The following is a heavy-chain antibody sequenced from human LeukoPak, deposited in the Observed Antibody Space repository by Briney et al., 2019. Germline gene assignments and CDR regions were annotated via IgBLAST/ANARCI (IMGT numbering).Heavy chain of an antibody. J-gene: IGHJ5*02. CDR1: GYTFTGYY. D-gene: IGHD3-9*01. V-gene: IGHV1-2*04. CDR2: INPNSGGT. Sequence: ASVKVSCKASGYTFTGYYMHWVRQAPGQGLEWMGWINPNSGGTNYAQKFQGWVTMTRDTSISTAYMELSRLRSDDTAVYYCARDYDILTGYYRVSNWFDPWGQGTLVTVSS. CDR3: ARDYDILTGYYRVSNWFDP.